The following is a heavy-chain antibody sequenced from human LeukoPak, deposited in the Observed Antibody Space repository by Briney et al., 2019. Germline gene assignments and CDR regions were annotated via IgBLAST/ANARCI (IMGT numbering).Heavy chain of an antibody. V-gene: IGHV4-59*01. D-gene: IGHD4/OR15-4a*01. Sequence: PSETLSLTCTVSAASFRSYYWSWVRQPPGKRLEWLGFVHYTGATNQNPSLRGRVTISVDTSKSQFSLKLTSATAADTAVYFCARGRNDFGGQFFDSWGQGTLVTVSS. CDR2: VHYTGAT. J-gene: IGHJ4*02. CDR1: AASFRSYY. CDR3: ARGRNDFGGQFFDS.